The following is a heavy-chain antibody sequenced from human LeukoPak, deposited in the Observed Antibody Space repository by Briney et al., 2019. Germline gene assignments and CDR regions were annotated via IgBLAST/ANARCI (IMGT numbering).Heavy chain of an antibody. V-gene: IGHV4-31*03. CDR3: AKDQYDSSIFDY. D-gene: IGHD3-22*01. Sequence: SETLSLTCTVSGGSISSGGYYWSWIRQHPGKGLEWIGYIYYSGSTYYNPSLKSRVTISVDTSKNQFSLKLSSVTAADTAVYYCAKDQYDSSIFDYWGQGTLVTVSS. CDR1: GGSISSGGYY. CDR2: IYYSGST. J-gene: IGHJ4*02.